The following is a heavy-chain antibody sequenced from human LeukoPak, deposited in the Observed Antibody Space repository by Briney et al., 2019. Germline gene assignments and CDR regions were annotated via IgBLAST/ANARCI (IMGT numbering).Heavy chain of an antibody. J-gene: IGHJ3*02. CDR2: ISSSSDYI. CDR3: ARDHHRRLYDSQARDTFDI. CDR1: EFTFSSYN. V-gene: IGHV3-21*01. Sequence: GGSLRLSCAASEFTFSSYNMNWVRQAPGKGLEWVSSISSSSDYIYYADSVKGRFTISRDNAKNSLYLQMKSLRAEDTAVYYCARDHHRRLYDSQARDTFDIWGQGTMVTVSS. D-gene: IGHD3-22*01.